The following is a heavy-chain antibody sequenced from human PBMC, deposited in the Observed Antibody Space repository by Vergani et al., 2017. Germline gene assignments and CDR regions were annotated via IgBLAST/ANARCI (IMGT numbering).Heavy chain of an antibody. CDR2: INPNSGGT. Sequence: QVQLVQSGAEVKKPGASVKVSCKASGYTFTGYYMHWVRQAPGQGLEWMGWINPNSGGTNYAQKFQGRVTMTRDTSISTAYMGLSRLRSDDTAVYYCARDGLSYCSSTSCHLWTWGYYMDVWGKGTTVTVSS. D-gene: IGHD2-2*01. CDR3: ARDGLSYCSSTSCHLWTWGYYMDV. J-gene: IGHJ6*03. V-gene: IGHV1-2*02. CDR1: GYTFTGYY.